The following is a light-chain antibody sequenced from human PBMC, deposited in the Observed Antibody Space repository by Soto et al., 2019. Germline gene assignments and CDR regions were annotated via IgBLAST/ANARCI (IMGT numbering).Light chain of an antibody. CDR3: QQFNSYRRT. Sequence: DIKMTQSPSTLSASVGDRVTITFRASQSISSWLAWYQQKPGKAPKLLIYKASSLESGVPSRFSGSGSGREFTLTISSLQPDDFATYYCQQFNSYRRTFGQGTKVEIK. CDR2: KAS. CDR1: QSISSW. V-gene: IGKV1-5*03. J-gene: IGKJ1*01.